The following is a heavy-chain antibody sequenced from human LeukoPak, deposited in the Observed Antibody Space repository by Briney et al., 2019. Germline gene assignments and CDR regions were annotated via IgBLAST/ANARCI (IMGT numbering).Heavy chain of an antibody. D-gene: IGHD3-22*01. CDR3: ARESGYYYDSSGPDPGGY. Sequence: ASVKVSCKASGYTFTSYAMNWVRQAPGQGLEWMGWINTNTGNPTYAQGFTGRFVFSLDTSVSTTYLQISSLKAEDTAVYYCARESGYYYDSSGPDPGGYWGQGTLVSVSS. CDR1: GYTFTSYA. CDR2: INTNTGNP. J-gene: IGHJ4*02. V-gene: IGHV7-4-1*02.